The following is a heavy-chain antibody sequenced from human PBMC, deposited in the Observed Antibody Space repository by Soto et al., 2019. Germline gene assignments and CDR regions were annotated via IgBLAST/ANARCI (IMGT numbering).Heavy chain of an antibody. CDR3: ARGGYYYGSGSYPHDY. CDR2: INPNSGGT. Sequence: ASVKVSCKASGYTFTGYYMHWVRQAPGQGLEWMGWINPNSGGTNYAQKFQGWVTMTRDTSISTAYMELSRLRSDDTAVYYCARGGYYYGSGSYPHDYWGQGTLVTVSS. J-gene: IGHJ4*02. CDR1: GYTFTGYY. V-gene: IGHV1-2*04. D-gene: IGHD3-10*01.